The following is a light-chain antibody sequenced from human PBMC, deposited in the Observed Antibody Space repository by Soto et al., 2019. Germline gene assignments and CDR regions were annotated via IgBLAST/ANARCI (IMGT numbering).Light chain of an antibody. V-gene: IGKV4-1*01. CDR2: WAS. CDR3: LQYARSPRT. J-gene: IGKJ1*01. Sequence: DIVMTQSPDSLAVSLGERATINCKSSQSVLFSVNNKNDLAWFQQKPGQPPKLLIYWASFRESGVPDRFSGSGSGTDFPLTIISLQAEDVAVYYCLQYARSPRTFGQGTKVGIK. CDR1: QSVLFSVNNKND.